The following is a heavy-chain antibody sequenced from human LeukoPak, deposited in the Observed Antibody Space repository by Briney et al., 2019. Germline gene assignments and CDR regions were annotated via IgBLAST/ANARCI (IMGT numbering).Heavy chain of an antibody. J-gene: IGHJ3*02. CDR1: GGSVSDYY. D-gene: IGHD1-26*01. V-gene: IGHV4-59*02. Sequence: SETLSLTCTISGGSVSDYYWSWIRQSPGKGLEWIGYIYHTGSTSYSPSLKSRVTISADTSQNQFSLKLSSVTAADTAVYYCARVGATRAFDIWGQGTMVTVSS. CDR3: ARVGATRAFDI. CDR2: IYHTGST.